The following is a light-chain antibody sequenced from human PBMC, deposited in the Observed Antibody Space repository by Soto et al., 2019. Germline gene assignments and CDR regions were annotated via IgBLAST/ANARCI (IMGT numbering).Light chain of an antibody. J-gene: IGKJ2*01. Sequence: EIVLKQSPGTLSLSPGERATLSCRASQSVSSSYLAWYQQKPGQAPRLLIYGASSRATGIPDRFSGSGSGTDFTLTISRREPEDFAVYYCQQYGSSPYTFGQGTKLEIK. CDR3: QQYGSSPYT. CDR1: QSVSSSY. V-gene: IGKV3-20*01. CDR2: GAS.